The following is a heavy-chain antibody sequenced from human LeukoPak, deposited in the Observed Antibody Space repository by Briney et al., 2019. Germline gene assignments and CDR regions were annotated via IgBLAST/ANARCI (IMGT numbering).Heavy chain of an antibody. J-gene: IGHJ6*02. CDR3: ASNVGMDV. Sequence: GKSLRLSCAASGFTFSSYGMHWVRQAPRKGLERVAVISYDGSNKYYADSVKGRFTISRDNSKNTLYLQMNSLRAEDTAVYYCASNVGMDVWGQGTTVTVSS. CDR2: ISYDGSNK. V-gene: IGHV3-30*03. CDR1: GFTFSSYG.